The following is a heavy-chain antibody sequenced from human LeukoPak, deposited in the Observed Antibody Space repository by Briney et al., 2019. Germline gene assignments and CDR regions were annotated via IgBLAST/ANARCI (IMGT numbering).Heavy chain of an antibody. D-gene: IGHD6-6*01. CDR3: AREREQLVLWFDP. Sequence: SETLSLTCTVSGGSISSSYWSWIRQHPGKGLEWIGYVYYSGSTYYNPSLKSRVTISVDTSKNQFSLKLNSLTAADTAVYYCAREREQLVLWFDPWGQGTLVSVSS. CDR2: VYYSGST. J-gene: IGHJ5*02. V-gene: IGHV4-59*06. CDR1: GGSISSSY.